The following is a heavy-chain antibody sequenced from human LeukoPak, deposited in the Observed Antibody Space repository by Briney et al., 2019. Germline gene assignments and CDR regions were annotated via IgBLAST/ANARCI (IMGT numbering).Heavy chain of an antibody. Sequence: GGSLRLSCAASGFTVSSNYMSWVRQAPGKGLEWVSVIYSGGSAYYADSVKGRFTISRDNSKNTPYLQMNSLRAEDTAVYYCARGGNYYGSGSYYDNWFDPWGQGTLVTVSS. D-gene: IGHD3-10*01. CDR2: IYSGGSA. J-gene: IGHJ5*02. CDR1: GFTVSSNY. V-gene: IGHV3-66*01. CDR3: ARGGNYYGSGSYYDNWFDP.